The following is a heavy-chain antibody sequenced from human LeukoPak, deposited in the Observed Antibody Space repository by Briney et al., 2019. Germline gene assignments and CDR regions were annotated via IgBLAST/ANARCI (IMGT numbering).Heavy chain of an antibody. CDR2: IYYSGST. J-gene: IGHJ4*02. CDR1: GGSISSYY. CDR3: ARYSSSWTDFDY. Sequence: PSETLSLTCTVSGGSISSYYWSWIRQPPGKGLEWIGYIYYSGSTYYNPSLKSRVTISVDTSKNQFSLKLSSVTAADTAVYYCARYSSSWTDFDYWGQGTLVTVSS. V-gene: IGHV4-59*08. D-gene: IGHD6-13*01.